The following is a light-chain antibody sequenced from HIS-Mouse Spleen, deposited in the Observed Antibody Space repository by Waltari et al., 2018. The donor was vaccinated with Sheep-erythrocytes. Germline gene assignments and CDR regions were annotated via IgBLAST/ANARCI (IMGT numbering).Light chain of an antibody. CDR2: GKN. Sequence: SSELTQDPAVSVALGQTVRITCQGDSLRSYYASWYQQKPGQAPVLVIYGKNNRPSGIPHRFSGSSSANTASLTITGAQAEDEADYYCNSRDSSCKGFGGGTKLTVL. CDR3: NSRDSSCKG. CDR1: SLRSYY. V-gene: IGLV3-19*01. J-gene: IGLJ2*01.